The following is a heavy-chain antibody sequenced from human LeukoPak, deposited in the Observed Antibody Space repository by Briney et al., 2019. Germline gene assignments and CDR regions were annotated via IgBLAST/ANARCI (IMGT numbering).Heavy chain of an antibody. CDR2: IKPDGRDK. V-gene: IGHV3-7*01. D-gene: IGHD4-23*01. CDR3: ARGRFCDSGNCYLDY. Sequence: GGSLRLSCAASGYTFSDYWMSWVRQAPGKGLERVANIKPDGRDKYHVDSVEGRFTISRDNAKASLYLLMNSLRAEDTAVYYCARGRFCDSGNCYLDYWGQGTLVTVSS. J-gene: IGHJ4*02. CDR1: GYTFSDYW.